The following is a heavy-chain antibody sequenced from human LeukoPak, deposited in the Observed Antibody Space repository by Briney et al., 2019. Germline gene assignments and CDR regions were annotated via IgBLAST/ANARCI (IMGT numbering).Heavy chain of an antibody. CDR1: GYTFTSYD. V-gene: IGHV1-8*01. CDR2: MNPNSGNT. J-gene: IGHJ6*02. CDR3: ARVVPNWRVRRLGRYYYGMDV. D-gene: IGHD6-6*01. Sequence: ASVKVSCKASGYTFTSYDINWVRQATGQGLEWMGWMNPNSGNTGYAQKFQGRVTMTRNTSISTAYMELSSLRSEDTAAYYCARVVPNWRVRRLGRYYYGMDVWGQGTTVTVSS.